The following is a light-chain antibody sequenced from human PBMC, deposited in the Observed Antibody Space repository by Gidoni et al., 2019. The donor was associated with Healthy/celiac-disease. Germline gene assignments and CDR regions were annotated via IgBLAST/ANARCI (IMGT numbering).Light chain of an antibody. CDR3: QQYYSTPIT. J-gene: IGKJ5*01. CDR1: QGVLYSSNNKNY. CDR2: WAS. Sequence: DIVRTQSPDSVAVSLGERATINCKSSQGVLYSSNNKNYLAWYQQKPGQPPKLLIYWASTRESGVPDRFSGSGSGTDFTLTISSLQAEDVAVYYCQQYYSTPITFGQGTRLEIK. V-gene: IGKV4-1*01.